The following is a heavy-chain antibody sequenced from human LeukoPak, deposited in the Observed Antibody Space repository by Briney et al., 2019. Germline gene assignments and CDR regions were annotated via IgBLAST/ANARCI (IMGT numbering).Heavy chain of an antibody. CDR3: ASQAIGYCSGGSCYSGYFQH. CDR2: INHSGST. Sequence: SETLSLTCAVYGGSFSNYYWSWIRQPPGKGLEWIGEINHSGSTNYNPSLKSRVTISVDTSKNQFSLKLSSVTAADTAVYYCASQAIGYCSGGSCYSGYFQHWARAPWSPSPQ. CDR1: GGSFSNYY. D-gene: IGHD2-15*01. J-gene: IGHJ1*01. V-gene: IGHV4-34*01.